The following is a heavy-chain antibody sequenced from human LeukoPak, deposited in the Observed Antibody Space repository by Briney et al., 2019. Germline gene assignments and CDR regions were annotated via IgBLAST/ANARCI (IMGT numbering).Heavy chain of an antibody. Sequence: GASVKVSCKASGGTFSSYAISWVRQAPGQGLEWMGGIIPIFGTANYAQKFQGRVTITTDESTSTAYMELSSLRSGDTAVYYCARGLSFPYNWFDPWGQGTLVTVSS. V-gene: IGHV1-69*05. D-gene: IGHD2-21*02. CDR2: IIPIFGTA. CDR1: GGTFSSYA. CDR3: ARGLSFPYNWFDP. J-gene: IGHJ5*02.